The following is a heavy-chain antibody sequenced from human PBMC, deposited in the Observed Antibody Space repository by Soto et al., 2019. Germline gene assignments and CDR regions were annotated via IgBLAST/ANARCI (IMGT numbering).Heavy chain of an antibody. Sequence: GASVKVSCKASGYTFTSYGISWVRQAPGQGLEWMGWISAFNGNTYYAQKLQGRVTMTTDTSTSTAYMELRSLRSEDTAVYYCARDFEGDIAAADSAFDIWGQGTMVPV. CDR1: GYTFTSYG. J-gene: IGHJ3*02. CDR3: ARDFEGDIAAADSAFDI. CDR2: ISAFNGNT. D-gene: IGHD6-13*01. V-gene: IGHV1-18*01.